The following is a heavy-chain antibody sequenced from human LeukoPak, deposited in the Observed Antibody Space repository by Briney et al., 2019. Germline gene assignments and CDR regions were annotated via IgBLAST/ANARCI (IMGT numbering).Heavy chain of an antibody. CDR2: IFYSGST. V-gene: IGHV4-39*07. Sequence: SETLSLTCTVSGGSISTSNYYWGWIRQPPGKGLEWIGNIFYSGSTYYSPSLKSRVTISLDTSRNQFSLKLSSVTAADTAVYYCAIGYCTNGVCPHSYNWFDPWGQGTLVTVSS. CDR1: GGSISTSNYY. D-gene: IGHD2-8*01. CDR3: AIGYCTNGVCPHSYNWFDP. J-gene: IGHJ5*02.